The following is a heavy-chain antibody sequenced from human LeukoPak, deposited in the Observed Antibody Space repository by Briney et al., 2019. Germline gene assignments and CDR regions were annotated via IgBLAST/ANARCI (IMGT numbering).Heavy chain of an antibody. Sequence: SETLSLTCTVSGGSISSYYWSWIRQPAGKGLEWIGRIYTSGSTNYNPSLKSRVTMSVDTSKHQFSLKLSSVTAADTAVYYCAREGSPTKYCSGGSCYLGIDYWGQGTLVTVSS. V-gene: IGHV4-4*07. CDR2: IYTSGST. D-gene: IGHD2-15*01. J-gene: IGHJ4*02. CDR3: AREGSPTKYCSGGSCYLGIDY. CDR1: GGSISSYY.